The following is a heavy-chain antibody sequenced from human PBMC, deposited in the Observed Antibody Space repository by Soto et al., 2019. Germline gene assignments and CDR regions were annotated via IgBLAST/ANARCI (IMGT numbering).Heavy chain of an antibody. Sequence: ASVKVSCKASGYTFTSYGISWVRQAPGQGLEWMGWISAYNGNTNYAQKLQGRVTMTTDTSTSTAYMELRSLRSDDTAVYYCARVHSWEMATIGGFYFDYWGQGTLVTVSS. CDR3: ARVHSWEMATIGGFYFDY. V-gene: IGHV1-18*01. CDR2: ISAYNGNT. CDR1: GYTFTSYG. D-gene: IGHD5-12*01. J-gene: IGHJ4*02.